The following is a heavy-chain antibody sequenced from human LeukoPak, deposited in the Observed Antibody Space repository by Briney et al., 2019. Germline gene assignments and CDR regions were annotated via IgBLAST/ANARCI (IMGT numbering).Heavy chain of an antibody. Sequence: ASVKVSCKASGYTFTSYGISWVRQAPGQGLEWMGWISAYNGNTIYAQKFQGRVTMPEDISTDTAYMELSSLKSEDTAVYYCATDRTEWELLGDAFDVWGQGTMVTVSS. D-gene: IGHD1-26*01. CDR1: GYTFTSYG. J-gene: IGHJ3*01. CDR3: ATDRTEWELLGDAFDV. CDR2: ISAYNGNT. V-gene: IGHV1-18*01.